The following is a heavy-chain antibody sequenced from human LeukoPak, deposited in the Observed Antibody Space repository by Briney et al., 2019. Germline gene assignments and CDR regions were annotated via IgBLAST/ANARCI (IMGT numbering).Heavy chain of an antibody. CDR2: MYHSGST. D-gene: IGHD2-2*01. CDR3: ARVGLCNTVTCYGWFDP. J-gene: IGHJ5*02. Sequence: SETLSLTCSVSVYTISSGYYWAWIRQPPGKALEWIGSMYHSGSTYFNPSLKSRVTISVDTSKNQFSLKLTSLTAADTAVYYCARVGLCNTVTCYGWFDPWGQGTLVTVSS. CDR1: VYTISSGYY. V-gene: IGHV4-38-2*02.